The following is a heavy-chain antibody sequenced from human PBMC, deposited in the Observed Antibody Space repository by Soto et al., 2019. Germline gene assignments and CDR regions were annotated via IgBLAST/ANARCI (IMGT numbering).Heavy chain of an antibody. CDR3: TREDDESYYYGMDV. Sequence: ASVKVSCKASGYTFSNFGISWVRQAPGGGLEWMGWISPNSEKTKIAQRFQGRVTITADKSTSTAYMELSSLTSEDTAVYYCTREDDESYYYGMDVWGQGTTVTVSS. V-gene: IGHV1-18*01. CDR2: ISPNSEKT. J-gene: IGHJ6*02. CDR1: GYTFSNFG. D-gene: IGHD1-1*01.